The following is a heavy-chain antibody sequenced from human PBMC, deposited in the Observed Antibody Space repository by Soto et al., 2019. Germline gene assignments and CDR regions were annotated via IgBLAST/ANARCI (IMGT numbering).Heavy chain of an antibody. CDR3: AKDSRRSSGWYYFDH. CDR2: ISNSGVRA. CDR1: GFPLSDYY. J-gene: IGHJ4*02. V-gene: IGHV3-23*01. D-gene: IGHD6-19*01. Sequence: GGSLRLSCAASGFPLSDYYMSWVRPAPGKGLEWVSAISNSGVRAYYADSVKGRFTISRDNSKNTLSLQMNSLRAEDTAVYYCAKDSRRSSGWYYFDHWGQGTLVTVSS.